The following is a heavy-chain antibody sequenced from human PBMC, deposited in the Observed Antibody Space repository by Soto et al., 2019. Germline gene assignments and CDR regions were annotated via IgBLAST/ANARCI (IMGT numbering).Heavy chain of an antibody. J-gene: IGHJ5*02. CDR1: GDSISSGGYS. Sequence: QLQLQESGSGLVKPSQTLSLTCAVSGDSISSGGYSWSWIRQPPGKGLEWIGYIYHSGSTYYNPSLKSRATISLDRSKNQFSLKLSSVTAADTAVYYCARFYGDYENWFDPWGQGTLVTVSS. V-gene: IGHV4-30-2*01. D-gene: IGHD4-17*01. CDR2: IYHSGST. CDR3: ARFYGDYENWFDP.